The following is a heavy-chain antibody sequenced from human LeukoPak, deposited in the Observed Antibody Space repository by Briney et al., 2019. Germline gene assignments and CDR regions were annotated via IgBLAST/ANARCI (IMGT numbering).Heavy chain of an antibody. D-gene: IGHD5-12*01. CDR1: GFTFSSYS. V-gene: IGHV3-48*04. CDR3: ARASGYDAFDI. Sequence: GGSLRLSCAASGFTFSSYSMNWVRQAPGKGLEWVSYISSSGSTIYYADSVKGRFTISRDNAKNSLYLQMNSLRAEDTAVYYCARASGYDAFDIWGQGTMVTVSS. CDR2: ISSSGSTI. J-gene: IGHJ3*02.